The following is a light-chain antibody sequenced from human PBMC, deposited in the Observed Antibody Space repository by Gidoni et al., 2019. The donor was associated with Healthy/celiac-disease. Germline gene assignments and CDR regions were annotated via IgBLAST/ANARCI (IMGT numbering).Light chain of an antibody. Sequence: QSALTQPASVSGSPGQSITISCTGTSSDVGGYNYVSWYPQHPGKAPKLMIYEVSNRPSGVSTRFSGSKSGNTASLTISGLQAEDEADYYCSSYTSSSTLNVVFGGGTKLTVL. V-gene: IGLV2-14*01. CDR1: SSDVGGYNY. CDR3: SSYTSSSTLNVV. J-gene: IGLJ2*01. CDR2: EVS.